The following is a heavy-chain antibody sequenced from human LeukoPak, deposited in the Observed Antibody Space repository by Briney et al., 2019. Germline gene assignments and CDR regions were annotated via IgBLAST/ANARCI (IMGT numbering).Heavy chain of an antibody. CDR1: GDSITSAGYY. CDR2: IYNAGST. D-gene: IGHD2-15*01. V-gene: IGHV4-31*03. J-gene: IGHJ4*02. CDR3: ARVVAATIYQFDH. Sequence: SETLSLTRTVSGDSITSAGYYWTWVRQYPGKGLEWIGYIYNAGSTYYNPSLKSRVTTSLDTSKDQFSLRLSSVTAADTAVYYCARVVAATIYQFDHWGQGTLVTVSS.